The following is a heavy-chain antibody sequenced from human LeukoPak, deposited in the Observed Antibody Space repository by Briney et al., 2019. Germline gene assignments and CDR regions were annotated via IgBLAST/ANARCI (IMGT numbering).Heavy chain of an antibody. D-gene: IGHD3-3*01. V-gene: IGHV4-61*01. CDR1: DASINNSPHY. CDR2: IHYSGST. Sequence: PSETLSLTCSVSDASINNSPHYWSWIRQPPGKGLEWIGYIHYSGSTYYNPSLTSRVSISIDTPKNQFSLRLSSVTAADTAVYYCAREGSRDFWSGPVYYFDYWGQGTLVTVSS. J-gene: IGHJ4*02. CDR3: AREGSRDFWSGPVYYFDY.